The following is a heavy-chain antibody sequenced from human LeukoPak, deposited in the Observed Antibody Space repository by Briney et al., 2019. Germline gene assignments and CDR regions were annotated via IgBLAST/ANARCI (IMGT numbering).Heavy chain of an antibody. J-gene: IGHJ4*02. CDR1: GFTFSSYA. Sequence: GGSLRLSCAASGFTFSSYAMSWVRQAPGKGLEWVSAISGSGGSTYYADSVKGRFTISRDNSKNTLYLQMNSMRAEDADVYYYAKAASARGECSGDSCYPLDDWGQGTLVTVSS. CDR2: ISGSGGST. CDR3: AKAASARGECSGDSCYPLDD. V-gene: IGHV3-23*01. D-gene: IGHD2-15*01.